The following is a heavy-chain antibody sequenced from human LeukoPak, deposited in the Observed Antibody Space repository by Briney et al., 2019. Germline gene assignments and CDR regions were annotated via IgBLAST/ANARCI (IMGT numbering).Heavy chain of an antibody. D-gene: IGHD3-10*01. CDR3: ARVDGSGYILNWFDP. V-gene: IGHV4-34*01. Sequence: PSETLSLTCAVYGGSFSGYYWSWIHQPPGKGLEWIGEINHSGSTNYNPSLKSRVTMSVDTSKNQFSLKLSSVTAADTAVYYCARVDGSGYILNWFDPWGQGTLVTVFS. CDR2: INHSGST. CDR1: GGSFSGYY. J-gene: IGHJ5*02.